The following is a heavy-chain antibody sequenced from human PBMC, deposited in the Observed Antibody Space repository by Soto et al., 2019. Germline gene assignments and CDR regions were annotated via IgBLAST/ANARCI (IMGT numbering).Heavy chain of an antibody. CDR2: IYHSGTT. J-gene: IGHJ4*02. V-gene: IGHV4-38-2*01. D-gene: IGHD2-2*01. Sequence: SETLSLTCAVSSFSSSSGYYWGWVWQPPGKGLEWIGSIYHSGTTNYSPSLKSRVTISIDTSKNQFSLTLRSGTAADAAVYYCASCVSTACYPQWGFQCFDLWGQGSRVT. CDR3: ASCVSTACYPQWGFQCFDL. CDR1: SFSSSSGYY.